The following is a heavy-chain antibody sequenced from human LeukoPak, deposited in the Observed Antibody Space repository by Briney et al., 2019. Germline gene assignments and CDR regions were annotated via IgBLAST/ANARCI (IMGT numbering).Heavy chain of an antibody. J-gene: IGHJ6*03. Sequence: GSLRLSCAASGFTFSSYSMNWVRQAPGKGLEWVSSISSSSSYIYYADSVKGRFTISRDNAKNSLYLQMNSLRAEDTAVYYCARVGSGSSSYGCYYMDVWGKGTTVTVSS. CDR2: ISSSSSYI. CDR3: ARVGSGSSSYGCYYMDV. D-gene: IGHD6-6*01. CDR1: GFTFSSYS. V-gene: IGHV3-21*01.